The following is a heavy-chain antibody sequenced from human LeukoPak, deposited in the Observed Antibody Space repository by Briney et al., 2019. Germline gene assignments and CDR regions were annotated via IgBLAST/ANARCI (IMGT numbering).Heavy chain of an antibody. V-gene: IGHV3-30*04. CDR1: GFTFRNYY. Sequence: GGSLRLSCAASGFTFRNYYMHWVRQAPGKGLEWVAVISYDGSNKYYADSVKGRFTISRDNSKNTLYLQMNSLRAEDTAVYYCARDDEQLDYYFDYWGQGTLVTVSS. J-gene: IGHJ4*02. CDR2: ISYDGSNK. D-gene: IGHD6-6*01. CDR3: ARDDEQLDYYFDY.